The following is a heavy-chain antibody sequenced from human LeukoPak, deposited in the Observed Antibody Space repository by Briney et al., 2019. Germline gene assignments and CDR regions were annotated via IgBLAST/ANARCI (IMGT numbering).Heavy chain of an antibody. CDR3: ARGPYYYGSGSPFDY. CDR2: INHSGST. Sequence: PSETLSLTCAVYGGSFSGYYWSWIRQPPGKGLEWIGEINHSGSTNYNPSLKSRVTISVDTSKNQFSLKLSSVTAADTAVYYCARGPYYYGSGSPFDYWGQGTLVTVSS. CDR1: GGSFSGYY. J-gene: IGHJ4*02. D-gene: IGHD3-10*01. V-gene: IGHV4-34*01.